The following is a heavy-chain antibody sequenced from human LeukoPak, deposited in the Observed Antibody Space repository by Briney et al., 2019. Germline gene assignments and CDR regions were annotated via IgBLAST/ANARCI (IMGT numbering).Heavy chain of an antibody. Sequence: QTGGSLRLSCAASGFTFSSYAMSWVRQAPGKGLEWVSTISGSGGSTYSADSVKGRFTISRDNSKNTLYLQMNSLRAEDTAVYYCAKLTHDGYASGWYLIVDYFDYWGQGTLVTVSS. V-gene: IGHV3-23*01. J-gene: IGHJ4*02. CDR3: AKLTHDGYASGWYLIVDYFDY. CDR1: GFTFSSYA. D-gene: IGHD6-19*01. CDR2: ISGSGGST.